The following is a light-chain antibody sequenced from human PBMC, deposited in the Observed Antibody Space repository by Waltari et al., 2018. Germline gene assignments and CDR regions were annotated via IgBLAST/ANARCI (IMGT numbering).Light chain of an antibody. CDR1: KLGDKY. Sequence: SYELTQPPSVSVSPGQAVSITCSGKKLGDKYVNWYQQKAGQSPVLVIYEDTKRPSGIPGRLSASNSGNTATLTISETRAMDEADYYCQTWDSSSYVFGTGTTVTVL. CDR3: QTWDSSSYV. CDR2: EDT. V-gene: IGLV3-1*01. J-gene: IGLJ1*01.